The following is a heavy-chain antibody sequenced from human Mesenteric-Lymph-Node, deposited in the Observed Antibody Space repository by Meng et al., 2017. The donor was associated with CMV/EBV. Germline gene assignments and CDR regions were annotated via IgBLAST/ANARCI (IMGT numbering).Heavy chain of an antibody. D-gene: IGHD2-21*01. J-gene: IGHJ4*02. CDR2: IYYSGST. V-gene: IGHV4-30-4*08. CDR3: ARVPLSDCGGDCRGFDY. CDR1: GGSISSGDYY. Sequence: SQTLSLTCTVSGGSISSGDYYWSWIRQPPGKGLEWIAYIYYSGSTYYNPSLKSRVTISVDTSKNQFSLKLSSVTAADTAVYYCARVPLSDCGGDCRGFDYWGQGTLVTVSS.